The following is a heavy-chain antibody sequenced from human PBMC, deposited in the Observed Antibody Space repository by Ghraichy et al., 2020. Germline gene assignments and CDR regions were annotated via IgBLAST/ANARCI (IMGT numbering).Heavy chain of an antibody. V-gene: IGHV4-34*01. Sequence: ETLSLTCAVYGGSFSGYYWSWIRQPPGKGLEWIGEINHSGSTNYNPSLKSRVTISVDTSKNQFSLKLSSVTAADTAVYYCESRPVGYYYYYGMDVWGQGTTVTVSS. CDR1: GGSFSGYY. CDR3: ESRPVGYYYYYGMDV. J-gene: IGHJ6*02. D-gene: IGHD6-6*01. CDR2: INHSGST.